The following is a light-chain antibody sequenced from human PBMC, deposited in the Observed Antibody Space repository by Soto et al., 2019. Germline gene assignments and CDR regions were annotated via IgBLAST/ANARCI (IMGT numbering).Light chain of an antibody. CDR3: QKYNNWPRT. V-gene: IGKV3-15*01. Sequence: EIVTTQSPATLSVSPGERATLSCRASQSVSSNLAWYQQKPGQAPRLLIYGASTRATGIPARFSGSGSGTEFTLTISSLQSEDFAVYYCQKYNNWPRTFGQGTKVDIQ. J-gene: IGKJ1*01. CDR2: GAS. CDR1: QSVSSN.